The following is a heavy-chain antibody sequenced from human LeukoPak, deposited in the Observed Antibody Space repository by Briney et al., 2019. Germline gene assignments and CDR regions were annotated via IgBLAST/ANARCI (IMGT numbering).Heavy chain of an antibody. CDR3: ARLSSRDFWSGFYFDY. V-gene: IGHV4-59*01. CDR2: IYYSGST. CDR1: GGSISTYY. J-gene: IGHJ4*02. D-gene: IGHD3-3*01. Sequence: SETLSLTCTVSGGSISTYYWSWIRQPPGKGLEWIGYIYYSGSTNYNPSLKSRVTISVDTSKNQFSLKLSSVTAADTAVYYCARLSSRDFWSGFYFDYWGQGTLVTVSS.